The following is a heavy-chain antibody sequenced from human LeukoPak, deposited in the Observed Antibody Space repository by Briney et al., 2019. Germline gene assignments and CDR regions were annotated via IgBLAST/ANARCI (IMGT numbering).Heavy chain of an antibody. Sequence: GGSLRLSCAASGFTFSSYAMHWVRQAPGKGLEWVAVISYDGSNKYYADSVKGRFTISRDNSKNTLYLQMNSLRAEDTAVYYCAKEARYSSSWYYYYYGMDVWGQGTTVTVSS. CDR3: AKEARYSSSWYYYYYGMDV. V-gene: IGHV3-30-3*01. J-gene: IGHJ6*02. CDR1: GFTFSSYA. CDR2: ISYDGSNK. D-gene: IGHD6-13*01.